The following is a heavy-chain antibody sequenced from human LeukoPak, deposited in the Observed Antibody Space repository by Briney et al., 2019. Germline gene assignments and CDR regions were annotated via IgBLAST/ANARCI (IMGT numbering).Heavy chain of an antibody. J-gene: IGHJ4*02. Sequence: SGGSLRLSCAASGFTFSSYSMNWVRQAPGKGLEWVSAISGSGGSTYYADSVKGRFTISRDNSKNTLYLQMNSLRADDTAVYYCARDYSSGSYGGGFDYWGQGTLVTVSS. CDR1: GFTFSSYS. CDR3: ARDYSSGSYGGGFDY. D-gene: IGHD1-26*01. CDR2: ISGSGGST. V-gene: IGHV3-23*01.